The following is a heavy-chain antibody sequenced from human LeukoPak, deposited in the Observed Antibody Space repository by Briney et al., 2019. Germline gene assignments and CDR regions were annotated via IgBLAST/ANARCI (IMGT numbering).Heavy chain of an antibody. D-gene: IGHD1-26*01. Sequence: GRSLRLSCAASGFTFSNYRMNWVRRAPGKGLEWVANINQDGSEKYYVDSVKGRFTISRDNAKNSLFLQLNSLRAEDTAVYYCARDTRTFDYWGQGTLVTVSS. J-gene: IGHJ4*02. CDR2: INQDGSEK. CDR1: GFTFSNYR. CDR3: ARDTRTFDY. V-gene: IGHV3-7*01.